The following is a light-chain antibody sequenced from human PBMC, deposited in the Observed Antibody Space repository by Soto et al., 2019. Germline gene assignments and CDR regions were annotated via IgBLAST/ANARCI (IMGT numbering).Light chain of an antibody. CDR1: QSVLQTSNNRNY. V-gene: IGKV4-1*01. J-gene: IGKJ2*01. CDR3: QQYSGTPLYT. CDR2: WAS. Sequence: DVVMTQSPDSLAVSLGERATINCKSSQSVLQTSNNRNYLSWYQQKPGQPPKLLIYWASTRESGVPDRFSGSGSGTDFILTISSLQAEDVAVYYCQQYSGTPLYTFGQGTKVDIK.